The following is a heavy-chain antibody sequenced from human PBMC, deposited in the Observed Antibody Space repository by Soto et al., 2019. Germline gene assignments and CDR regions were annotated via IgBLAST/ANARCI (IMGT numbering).Heavy chain of an antibody. CDR3: AVRIATTGPGYYYGMDV. CDR2: IIPIFGTP. V-gene: IGHV1-69*12. J-gene: IGHJ6*02. D-gene: IGHD6-13*01. Sequence: QVQLVQSGAEVKKPGSSVKVSCKASGGTFSSYAISWVRQAPGQGLEWMGGIIPIFGTPNYAQKFQGRVTITAYESTSTAYMELSSLGSEDTAVYYCAVRIATTGPGYYYGMDVWGQGTTVTVSS. CDR1: GGTFSSYA.